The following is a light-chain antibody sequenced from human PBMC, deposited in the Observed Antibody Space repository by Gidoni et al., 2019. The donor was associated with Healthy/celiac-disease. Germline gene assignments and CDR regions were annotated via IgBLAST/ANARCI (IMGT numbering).Light chain of an antibody. J-gene: IGKJ3*01. V-gene: IGKV3-20*01. CDR2: GAS. Sequence: DIVLPPSPGTLSLSPGERATLSCRASQSVSSSYLAWYQQKPGQAPRLLIYGASSRATGIPDRFSGRGSGTDFTLTISRLEPEDFAVYYWQQYGSTGTFXPXTKVDIK. CDR3: QQYGSTGT. CDR1: QSVSSSY.